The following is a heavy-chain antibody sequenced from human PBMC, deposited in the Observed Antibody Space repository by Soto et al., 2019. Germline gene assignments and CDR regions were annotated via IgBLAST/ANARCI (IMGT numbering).Heavy chain of an antibody. CDR1: GFTFSSYG. Sequence: QVQLVESGGGVVQPGGSLRLSCAASGFTFSSYGMHWVRQAPGKGLEWVAVIWYYGSNKYYADSVKGRFTISRDNSKNPLYPQSNNVRAEDTAVYYCAREDPLATSPGLDYWGQGNLVTVSA. CDR3: AREDPLATSPGLDY. CDR2: IWYYGSNK. J-gene: IGHJ4*02. D-gene: IGHD1-26*01. V-gene: IGHV3-33*01.